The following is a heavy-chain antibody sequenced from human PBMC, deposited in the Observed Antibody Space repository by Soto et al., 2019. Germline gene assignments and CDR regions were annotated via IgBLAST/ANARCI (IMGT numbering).Heavy chain of an antibody. CDR3: AKDWGITITTVGYFGS. D-gene: IGHD7-27*01. CDR2: ISGDGTDK. CDR1: GFAFSNFD. J-gene: IGHJ4*02. Sequence: QVQLVETGGGVVQPGRSLRLSCAASGFAFSNFDMHWIRQAPGKGLEWVTTISGDGTDKSYGGSVKGRFAISRDNSKNTLYLHMSGLGPEDTDVYYCAKDWGITITTVGYFGSWGQGTLVTVSA. V-gene: IGHV3-30*18.